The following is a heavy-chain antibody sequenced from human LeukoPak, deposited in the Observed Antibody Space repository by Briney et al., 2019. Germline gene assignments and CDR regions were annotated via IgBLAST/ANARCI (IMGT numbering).Heavy chain of an antibody. CDR2: FDPEDGET. CDR3: ARGSRNWEPYDY. CDR1: GCTLTELS. Sequence: ASVKVSCKVSGCTLTELSMHWVRQAPGKGLEWMGGFDPEDGETIYAQKFQGRVTMTEDTSTDTAYMELRSLRSDDTAVYYCARGSRNWEPYDYWGQGTLVTVSS. J-gene: IGHJ4*02. D-gene: IGHD7-27*01. V-gene: IGHV1-24*01.